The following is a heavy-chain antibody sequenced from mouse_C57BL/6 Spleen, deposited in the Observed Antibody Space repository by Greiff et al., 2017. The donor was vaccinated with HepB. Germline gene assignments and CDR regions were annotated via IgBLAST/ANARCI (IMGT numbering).Heavy chain of an antibody. CDR3: VRLSSYYSIYGGAMDY. CDR2: IRSKSNNYAT. D-gene: IGHD2-5*01. Sequence: VQLKESGGGLVQPKGSLKLSCAASGFSFNTYAMNWVRQAPGKGLEWVARIRSKSNNYATYYADSVKDRFTISRDDSESMLYLQMNNLKTEDTAMYYCVRLSSYYSIYGGAMDYWGQGTSVTVSS. V-gene: IGHV10-1*01. J-gene: IGHJ4*01. CDR1: GFSFNTYA.